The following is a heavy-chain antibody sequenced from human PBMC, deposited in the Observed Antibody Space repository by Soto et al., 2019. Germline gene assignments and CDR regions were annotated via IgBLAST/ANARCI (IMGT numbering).Heavy chain of an antibody. CDR2: IYYSGST. Sequence: SETLSLTCTFSCGSISSGGYYWSWIRQHPGKGLEWIGYIYYSGSTYYNPSLKSRVTISVDTSKNQFSLKLSSVTAADTAVYYCARGGIVVVLDAFDIWGQGTMVTVS. CDR1: CGSISSGGYY. J-gene: IGHJ3*02. CDR3: ARGGIVVVLDAFDI. V-gene: IGHV4-31*03. D-gene: IGHD3-22*01.